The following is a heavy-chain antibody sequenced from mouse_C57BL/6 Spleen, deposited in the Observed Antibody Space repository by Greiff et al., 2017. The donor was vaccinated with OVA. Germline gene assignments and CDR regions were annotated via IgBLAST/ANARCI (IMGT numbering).Heavy chain of an antibody. CDR3: ARGVLYGSSYWYFDV. CDR2: INPSTGGT. Sequence: VHVKQSGPELVKPGASVKISCKASGYSFTGYYMHWVKQSSEKSLEWIGEINPSTGGTSSNQKFKGKATLTVDKSSSTAYRQLKSLTSEDSAVYYCARGVLYGSSYWYFDVWGTGTTVTVSS. D-gene: IGHD1-1*01. CDR1: GYSFTGYY. V-gene: IGHV1-43*01. J-gene: IGHJ1*03.